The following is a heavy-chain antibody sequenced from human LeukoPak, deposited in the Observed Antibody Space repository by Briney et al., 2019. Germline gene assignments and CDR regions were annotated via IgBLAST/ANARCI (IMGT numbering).Heavy chain of an antibody. V-gene: IGHV3-23*01. CDR1: GFTFSSAA. J-gene: IGHJ3*01. D-gene: IGHD5-24*01. CDR2: IGSSGGST. CDR3: AKDIQLST. Sequence: GGSLRLSCAASGFTFSSAAMTWVRQAPGKGLEWVSLIGSSGGSTYYADSVKGRFTISRDNSKNTLSLQMNSLRVEDTAIYYCAKDIQLSTWGLGTMLTVSS.